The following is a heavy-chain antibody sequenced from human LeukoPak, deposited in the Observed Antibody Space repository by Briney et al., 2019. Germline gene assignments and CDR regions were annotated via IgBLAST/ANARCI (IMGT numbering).Heavy chain of an antibody. D-gene: IGHD3-22*01. V-gene: IGHV4-59*08. J-gene: IGHJ4*02. Sequence: PSETLSLTCTVSVGSISGYYWSWIRQPPGGGLEWIGYIYYRGYTNYNPSLKERVTISVDASKNQFSLKLSSVTAADTAVYYCARQELFYGSSAYEFDYWGQGTLVAVSS. CDR3: ARQELFYGSSAYEFDY. CDR1: VGSISGYY. CDR2: IYYRGYT.